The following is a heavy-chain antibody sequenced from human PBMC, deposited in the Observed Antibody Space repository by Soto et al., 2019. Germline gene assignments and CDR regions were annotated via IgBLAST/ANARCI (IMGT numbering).Heavy chain of an antibody. Sequence: QVQLVQSGAEVKKPGSSVKVSCKASGGTFSSYAISWVRQAPGQGLEWMGGIIPIFGTANYAQKFQGRVTITADKATSTAYMELSSLRAEDTAVYYWASVVRSDCSGGSCYPIDYWGQGTLVTVSS. J-gene: IGHJ4*02. V-gene: IGHV1-69*06. CDR1: GGTFSSYA. CDR2: IIPIFGTA. CDR3: ASVVRSDCSGGSCYPIDY. D-gene: IGHD2-15*01.